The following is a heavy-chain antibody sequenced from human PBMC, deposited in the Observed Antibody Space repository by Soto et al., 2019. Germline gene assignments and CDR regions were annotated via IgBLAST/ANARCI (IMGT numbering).Heavy chain of an antibody. V-gene: IGHV3-30*18. CDR1: GFTFSSYG. Sequence: PGGSLRLSCAASGFTFSSYGMHWVRQAPGKGLEWVAVISYDGSNKYYADSVKGRFTISRDNSKNTLYLQVNSLRAEDTAVYYCAKEGGGVVVPAAPRDYYYGMDVWGQGTTVTVSS. CDR3: AKEGGGVVVPAAPRDYYYGMDV. D-gene: IGHD2-2*01. CDR2: ISYDGSNK. J-gene: IGHJ6*02.